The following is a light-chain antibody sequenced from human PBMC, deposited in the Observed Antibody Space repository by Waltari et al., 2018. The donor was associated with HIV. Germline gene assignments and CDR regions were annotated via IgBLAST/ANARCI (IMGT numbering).Light chain of an antibody. J-gene: IGKJ2*01. CDR2: DAS. Sequence: DIQMTQSPSSLSASVGDRVTITCQASQDIGNDLNWYQQKPGKAPKLLIYDASNVEAGVPSRFSGSGSGTDFSFTINSLQPEDFATYFCQQFDSLPYTFGQGTKLEIK. CDR3: QQFDSLPYT. CDR1: QDIGND. V-gene: IGKV1-33*01.